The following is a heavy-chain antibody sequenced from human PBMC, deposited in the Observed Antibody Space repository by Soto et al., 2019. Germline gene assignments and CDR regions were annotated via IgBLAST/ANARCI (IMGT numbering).Heavy chain of an antibody. CDR2: IIPIFGTA. Sequence: QVQLVQSGAEVKKHGSSVKVSCKASGGTFSSYAISWVRQAPGQGLEWMGGIIPIFGTANYAQKFQGRVTITADKSTSTAYMELSSLRSEDTAVYYCASGVREVRGVTWSIHYYYYGMDVWGQGTTVTVSS. CDR3: ASGVREVRGVTWSIHYYYYGMDV. CDR1: GGTFSSYA. D-gene: IGHD3-10*01. J-gene: IGHJ6*02. V-gene: IGHV1-69*06.